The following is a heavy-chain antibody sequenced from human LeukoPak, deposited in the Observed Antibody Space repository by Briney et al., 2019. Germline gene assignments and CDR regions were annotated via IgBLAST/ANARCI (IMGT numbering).Heavy chain of an antibody. V-gene: IGHV3-30-3*01. CDR2: ISYDGSNK. CDR3: ARGPRKSVVVPAALRFDP. J-gene: IGHJ5*02. D-gene: IGHD2-2*01. Sequence: GGSLRLSCAASGFTFSSYAMHWVRQAPGKGLEWVAVISYDGSNKYYADSVKGRFTISRDNSKNTLYLQMNSLRAEDTAVYYCARGPRKSVVVPAALRFDPWGQGTLVTVSS. CDR1: GFTFSSYA.